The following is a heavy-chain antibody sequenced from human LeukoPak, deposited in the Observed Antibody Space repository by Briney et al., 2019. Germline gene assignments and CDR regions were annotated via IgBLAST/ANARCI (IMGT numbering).Heavy chain of an antibody. Sequence: CTXXGGSXSXXSYYWXXXRQXXGKGLEWIGSIYYSGSTYYNPSLKGRVTISVDTSKNQFSLKLSSVTAADTAVYYCARKAVAVDYWGQGTLVTVSS. CDR2: IYYSGST. CDR1: GGSXSXXSYY. D-gene: IGHD6-19*01. V-gene: IGHV4-39*07. CDR3: ARKAVAVDY. J-gene: IGHJ4*02.